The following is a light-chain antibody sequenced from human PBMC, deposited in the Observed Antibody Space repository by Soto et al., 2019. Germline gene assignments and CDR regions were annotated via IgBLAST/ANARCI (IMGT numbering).Light chain of an antibody. Sequence: IHMTHSPSSLSASVLYRVTITFLASQNIDSYLNWYQQRPGKAPKLLIHDASSLQSGVPSRFSGSGSGTDFALTINSLQPEDFATIYCQQTYSTPWTFGQGTKVDI. CDR2: DAS. V-gene: IGKV1-39*01. CDR1: QNIDSY. CDR3: QQTYSTPWT. J-gene: IGKJ1*01.